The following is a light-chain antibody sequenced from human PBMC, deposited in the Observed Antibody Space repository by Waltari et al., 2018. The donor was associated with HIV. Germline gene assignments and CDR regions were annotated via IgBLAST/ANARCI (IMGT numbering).Light chain of an antibody. J-gene: IGKJ3*01. CDR2: GAS. CDR3: QQYNNWPPFT. CDR1: QSVSSN. V-gene: IGKV3-15*01. Sequence: EVVMTQSPATLSVSPGERATLSCRASQSVSSNLAWYQQKPGQAPRLIIYGASTRATGIPARFSGSGSGTEFTLTISSLQSEDFAVYYCQQYNNWPPFTFGPGTKVDIK.